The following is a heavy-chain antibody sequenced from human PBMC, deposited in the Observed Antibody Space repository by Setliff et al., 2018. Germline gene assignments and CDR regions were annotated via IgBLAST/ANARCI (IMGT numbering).Heavy chain of an antibody. D-gene: IGHD2-15*01. CDR1: GGSVGNSYY. J-gene: IGHJ4*02. CDR2: IYTTWST. CDR3: ARASVVHAIAVGY. V-gene: IGHV4-61*02. Sequence: SETLSLTCTVSGGSVGNSYYWNWIRQPAGKGLEWIGRIYTTWSTNYNPSLRRRVSISLDTSKNQFSLNLTSVTAADTAVYYCARASVVHAIAVGYWGQGTLVTVSS.